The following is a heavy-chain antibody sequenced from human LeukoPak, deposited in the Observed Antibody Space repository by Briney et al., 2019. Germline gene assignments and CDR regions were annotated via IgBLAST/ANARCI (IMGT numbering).Heavy chain of an antibody. Sequence: SETLSLTCTVSGGSISSSSYYWGWIRQPPGKGLEWIGSIYYSGSTYYNPSLKSRITISVDTSKNQFSLKLSSVTAADTAVYYCARLGSNYVYYYYYYMDVWGKGTTVTVSS. D-gene: IGHD4-11*01. V-gene: IGHV4-39*01. J-gene: IGHJ6*03. CDR3: ARLGSNYVYYYYYYMDV. CDR2: IYYSGST. CDR1: GGSISSSSYY.